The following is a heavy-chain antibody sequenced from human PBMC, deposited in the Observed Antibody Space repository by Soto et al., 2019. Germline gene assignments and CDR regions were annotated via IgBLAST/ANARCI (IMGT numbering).Heavy chain of an antibody. CDR3: AREPTGGNDAFDI. CDR2: LWADGSHE. D-gene: IGHD3-16*01. V-gene: IGHV3-33*01. Sequence: QVQLEESGGGVVQPGRSLRLSCAASEFTFSIYGMHWVRQAPGKGLEWVASLWADGSHECYADSVKGRFTVSRDNSKSTVYLQMNSLRAEDTALYYCAREPTGGNDAFDIWGQGTMTVSS. CDR1: EFTFSIYG. J-gene: IGHJ3*02.